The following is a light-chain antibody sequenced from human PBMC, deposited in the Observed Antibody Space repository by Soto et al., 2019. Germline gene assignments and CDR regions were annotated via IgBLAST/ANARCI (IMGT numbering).Light chain of an antibody. V-gene: IGLV2-8*01. CDR1: SSDVGGYNY. CDR2: EVS. J-gene: IGLJ1*01. Sequence: SALTQPPSASGSPGQSVTISCNGTSSDVGGYNYVSWYQQHPGKAPKLMIYEVSKRPSGVPDRFSCSKSGNTASLTVSGLQAEDEADYYCSSYAGSNNYVFGTGTKVTVL. CDR3: SSYAGSNNYV.